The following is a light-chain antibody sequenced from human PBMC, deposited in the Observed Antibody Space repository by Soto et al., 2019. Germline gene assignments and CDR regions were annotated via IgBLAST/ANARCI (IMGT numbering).Light chain of an antibody. CDR3: SSNAGTSNVL. Sequence: QSVLTQPRSVSGSPGQSVTISCTGTSTDVGAYIYVSWYQHHPGKAPKLIIYDVTKRPSGVPDRFSGSKSGNTASLTVSGLQAEDEADYYCSSNAGTSNVLFGGGTKLTVL. J-gene: IGLJ2*01. CDR2: DVT. CDR1: STDVGAYIY. V-gene: IGLV2-11*01.